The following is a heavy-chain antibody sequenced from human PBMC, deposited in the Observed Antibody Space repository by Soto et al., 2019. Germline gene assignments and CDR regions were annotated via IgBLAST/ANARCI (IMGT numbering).Heavy chain of an antibody. D-gene: IGHD2-21*01. Sequence: ESGPTLVKPTQTLTLTCTFSGFSLSTNGVGVGWIRQPPGKALEWLADIHWNDDNHYSPSLKSRLTVTKDASKNQVVLTVLNMDPVDTATYYCAHRRVNKGLDTWGQGTLVAVSS. CDR1: GFSLSTNGVG. CDR2: IHWNDDN. V-gene: IGHV2-5*01. CDR3: AHRRVNKGLDT. J-gene: IGHJ5*02.